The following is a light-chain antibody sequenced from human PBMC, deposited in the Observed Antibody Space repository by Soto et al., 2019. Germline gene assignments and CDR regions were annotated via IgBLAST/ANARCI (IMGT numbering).Light chain of an antibody. J-gene: IGLJ2*01. V-gene: IGLV1-44*01. CDR2: SNN. CDR1: TSNIGRYG. CDR3: AAWDDSLNAPV. Sequence: QSVLTQAPSASGIPGQRVTISCSGSTSNIGRYGVDWYQHLPGTAPKLLIYSNNERPSGVPDRFSGSQSGTSASLATSGLQSEDEADYYCAAWDDSLNAPVFGGGTKLTVL.